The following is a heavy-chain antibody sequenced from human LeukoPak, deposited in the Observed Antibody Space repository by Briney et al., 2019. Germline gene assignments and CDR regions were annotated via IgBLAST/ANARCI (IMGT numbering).Heavy chain of an antibody. J-gene: IGHJ4*02. CDR1: GGSMSSYY. V-gene: IGHV4-59*01. Sequence: PSETLSLTCTVSGGSMSSYYWSWIRQPPGEGLEWIGYIYYSGSTNYNPSLKSRVTISVDTSKNQFSLKLSSVTAADTGVDYCARGSLWVNFDYWGQGTHVTVSS. CDR3: ARGSLWVNFDY. D-gene: IGHD3-10*01. CDR2: IYYSGST.